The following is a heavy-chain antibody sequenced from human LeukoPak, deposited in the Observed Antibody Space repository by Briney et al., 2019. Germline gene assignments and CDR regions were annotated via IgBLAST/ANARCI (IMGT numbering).Heavy chain of an antibody. Sequence: PSETLSLTCAVYGGSFSTYYWSWIRQPPGKGLEWIGEINHSGSTNYNPSLKSRVTISVGTSKNQFSLKLSSVTAADTAVYYCARQELSYCSGGSCYAYDYWGQGTLVTVSS. J-gene: IGHJ4*02. V-gene: IGHV4-34*01. CDR3: ARQELSYCSGGSCYAYDY. CDR1: GGSFSTYY. D-gene: IGHD2-15*01. CDR2: INHSGST.